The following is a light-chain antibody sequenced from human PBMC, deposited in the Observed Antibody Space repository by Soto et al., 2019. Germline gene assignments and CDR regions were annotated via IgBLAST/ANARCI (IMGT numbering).Light chain of an antibody. CDR3: SSYSTSSTPYV. Sequence: QSALTQPASISGSPGQSITIPCTGTRSDVGGYDFVSWYQQHPGRAPKLVIYDVTYRPSGVSHRFSGSKSGNTASLTISGLQAEDEADYYCSSYSTSSTPYVLGTGTKLTVL. J-gene: IGLJ1*01. V-gene: IGLV2-14*03. CDR1: RSDVGGYDF. CDR2: DVT.